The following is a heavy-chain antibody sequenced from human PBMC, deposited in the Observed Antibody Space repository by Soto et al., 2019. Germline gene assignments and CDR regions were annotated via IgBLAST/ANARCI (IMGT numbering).Heavy chain of an antibody. J-gene: IGHJ5*02. V-gene: IGHV4-34*01. Sequence: SETLSLTCAVYGGSFSGDYWSWIRQPPGKGLEWIGEINHSGSTNYNPSLKSRVTISVDTSKNQFSLKLSSVTAADTAVYYCARGHRYCSDPWGQGTQVTVSS. CDR3: ARGHRYCSDP. CDR2: INHSGST. CDR1: GGSFSGDY. D-gene: IGHD2-15*01.